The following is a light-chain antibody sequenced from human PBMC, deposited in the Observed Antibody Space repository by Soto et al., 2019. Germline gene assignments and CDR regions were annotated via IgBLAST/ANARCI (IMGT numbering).Light chain of an antibody. CDR2: AAS. Sequence: DIPMTQAPSSPSASVGDRVTITCRASQPIDTSLNWYQQKPGNPPRLLIYAASSLQSGVPLRFSGSGSGTDFTLTISSLQPEDFATYYCQQSYSSPFTFGPGTTVDIK. V-gene: IGKV1-39*01. CDR3: QQSYSSPFT. CDR1: QPIDTS. J-gene: IGKJ3*01.